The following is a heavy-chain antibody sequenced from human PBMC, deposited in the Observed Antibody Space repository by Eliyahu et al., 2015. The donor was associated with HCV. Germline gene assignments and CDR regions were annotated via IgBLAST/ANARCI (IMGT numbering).Heavy chain of an antibody. J-gene: IGHJ4*02. CDR3: AKDRGSSIDF. D-gene: IGHD3-10*01. V-gene: IGHV3-30*18. CDR1: GFPFSSYG. Sequence: QVQLMESGGGVVQPGGSLRLSCAASGFPFSSYGMHWVRRAPGKGLGWVALISFNGDNKYYADSVRGRFTISRDDSKNTVYLQMNSLRPEDTAVYYCAKDRGSSIDFWGQGTLVTVSS. CDR2: ISFNGDNK.